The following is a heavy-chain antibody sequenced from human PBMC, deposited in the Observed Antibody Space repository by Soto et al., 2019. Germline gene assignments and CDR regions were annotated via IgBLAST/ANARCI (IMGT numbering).Heavy chain of an antibody. CDR2: IYYSGST. D-gene: IGHD4-17*01. CDR1: GGSISSSSYY. V-gene: IGHV4-39*01. J-gene: IGHJ4*02. Sequence: SETLSLTCTVSGGSISSSSYYWGWIRQPPGKGLEWIGSIYYSGSTYYNPSLKSRVTISVDTSKNQFSLKLSSVTAADTAVYYCARLDDYGPAYWGQGTLVTVSS. CDR3: ARLDDYGPAY.